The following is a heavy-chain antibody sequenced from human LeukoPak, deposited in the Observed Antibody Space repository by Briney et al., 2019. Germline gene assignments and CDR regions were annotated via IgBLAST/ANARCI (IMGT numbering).Heavy chain of an antibody. J-gene: IGHJ6*03. CDR3: ARRAGSSGWLNYYYYYMDV. V-gene: IGHV4-59*01. D-gene: IGHD6-19*01. Sequence: SETLSLTCTVSGGSISSYYWSWIRQPPGKGVEWIGYIYYSGSTHYNPPLKRRVTISVDTSKNQFSLKLSSVTAADTAVYYCARRAGSSGWLNYYYYYMDVWGKGTTVTISS. CDR1: GGSISSYY. CDR2: IYYSGST.